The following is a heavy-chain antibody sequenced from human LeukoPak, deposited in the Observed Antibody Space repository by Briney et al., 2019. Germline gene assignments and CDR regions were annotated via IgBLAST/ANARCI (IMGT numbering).Heavy chain of an antibody. CDR2: ISAYNGNT. V-gene: IGHV1-18*01. D-gene: IGHD6-19*01. CDR1: GYTFTSYG. J-gene: IGHJ6*03. CDR3: AKDQGIAVAGTRYYMDV. Sequence: ASVKVSCKASGYTFTSYGISWVRQAPGQGLEWMGWISAYNGNTNYAQKLQGRVTMTTDTSTSTAYMELRSLRSDDTAVYYCAKDQGIAVAGTRYYMDVWGKGTTVTVSS.